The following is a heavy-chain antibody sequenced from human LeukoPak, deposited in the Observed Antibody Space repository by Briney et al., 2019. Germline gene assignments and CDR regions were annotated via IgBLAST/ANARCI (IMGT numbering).Heavy chain of an antibody. CDR1: GGSFRGYY. CDR2: INHSGST. Sequence: SETLSLTCAVYGGSFRGYYWSWIRQPPGKGLEWIGEINHSGSTNYNPSLKSRVTISVDTSKNQFSLKLSSVTAADTAVYYCASLITDIVVVPAKYYFDYWGQGTLVTVSS. CDR3: ASLITDIVVVPAKYYFDY. J-gene: IGHJ4*02. V-gene: IGHV4-34*01. D-gene: IGHD2-2*01.